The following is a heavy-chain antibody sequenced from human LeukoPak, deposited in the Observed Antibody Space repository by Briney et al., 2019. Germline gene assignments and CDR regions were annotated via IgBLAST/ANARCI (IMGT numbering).Heavy chain of an antibody. CDR2: ITTSDGNT. D-gene: IGHD7-27*01. CDR3: AKDGGLWVSAHWGDS. J-gene: IGHJ4*02. V-gene: IGHV3-23*01. CDR1: GFTFSSYT. Sequence: PGGCLRLSCAASGFTFSSYTMSWVRQAPGKGLEWVSTITTSDGNTYYADSVKGRFTVSRDNSKNTLFLQMNSLRAEDTAVYYCAKDGGLWVSAHWGDSWGRGTLVTVSS.